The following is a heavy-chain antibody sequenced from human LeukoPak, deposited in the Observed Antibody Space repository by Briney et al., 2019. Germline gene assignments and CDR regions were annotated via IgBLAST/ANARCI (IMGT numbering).Heavy chain of an antibody. Sequence: PGGSLRLSCAASGFTFSSYGMHWVRQAPGKGLEWVAFIRYDGSNKYYADSVKGRFTISRDNSKNTLYLQMNSLRAEDTAVYYCAKDPFRSSSYFDYWGQGTLVTVSS. J-gene: IGHJ4*02. CDR3: AKDPFRSSSYFDY. D-gene: IGHD1-26*01. CDR2: IRYDGSNK. V-gene: IGHV3-30*02. CDR1: GFTFSSYG.